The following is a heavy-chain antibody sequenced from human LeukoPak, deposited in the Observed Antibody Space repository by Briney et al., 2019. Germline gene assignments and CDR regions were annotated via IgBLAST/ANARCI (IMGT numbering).Heavy chain of an antibody. J-gene: IGHJ4*02. V-gene: IGHV1-2*02. D-gene: IGHD4-23*01. CDR3: ARDLYGGNSFDY. CDR2: INPNSGDT. Sequence: ASVKVSCTASGYTFTGYYTHWVRQAPGQGLEWMGWINPNSGDTNYAQKFQGRVTMTRDTSISTAYMELSRLRSDDTAVYYWARDLYGGNSFDYWGQGTLVTVSS. CDR1: GYTFTGYY.